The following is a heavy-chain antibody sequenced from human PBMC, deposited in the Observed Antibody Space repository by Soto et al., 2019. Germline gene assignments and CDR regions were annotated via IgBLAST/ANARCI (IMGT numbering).Heavy chain of an antibody. Sequence: SETLSLTCAVYGGSVSGYYWSWIRQPPGKGLEWIGEINHSGSTNYNPSLKSRVTISVDTSKDQFSLKLSSVTAADTVVYYCARVRKWELLRDYYYGMDVWGQGTTVT. V-gene: IGHV4-34*01. D-gene: IGHD1-26*01. CDR1: GGSVSGYY. CDR3: ARVRKWELLRDYYYGMDV. J-gene: IGHJ6*02. CDR2: INHSGST.